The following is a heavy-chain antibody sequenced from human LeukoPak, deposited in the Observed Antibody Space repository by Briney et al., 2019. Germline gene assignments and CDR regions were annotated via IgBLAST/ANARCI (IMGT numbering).Heavy chain of an antibody. J-gene: IGHJ4*02. CDR2: ISYDGSNK. V-gene: IGHV3-30*18. D-gene: IGHD3-3*01. CDR3: AKDRSGSFDY. Sequence: PGGSLRLSCAASGFTFSSYGMHWVRQAPGKGLEWVAVISYDGSNKYYADSVKGRFTISRDNSKNTLYLQMNSLRAEGTAVYYCAKDRSGSFDYWGQGTLVTVSS. CDR1: GFTFSSYG.